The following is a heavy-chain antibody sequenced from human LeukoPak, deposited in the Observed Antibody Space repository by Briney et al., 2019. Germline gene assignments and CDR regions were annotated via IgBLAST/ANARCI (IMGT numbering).Heavy chain of an antibody. CDR1: GDSVSSNSAT. CDR3: ARAYSSSSGWWFDP. CDR2: TCYRSKWYN. V-gene: IGHV6-1*01. Sequence: SQTLSLTCAISGDSVSSNSATWNWIRPSPSRDLKWLGSTCYRSKWYNDYAVSVKSRITINPDTSKNQFSLHLNSVTPEGTAVYYCARAYSSSSGWWFDPGGQGTLVTVSS. J-gene: IGHJ5*02. D-gene: IGHD6-6*01.